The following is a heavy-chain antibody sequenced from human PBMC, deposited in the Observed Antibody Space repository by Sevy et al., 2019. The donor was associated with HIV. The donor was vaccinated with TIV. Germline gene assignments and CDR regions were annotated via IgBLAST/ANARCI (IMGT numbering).Heavy chain of an antibody. Sequence: GGSLRLSCAASGFSFSSYWMSWVRQAPGKGLEWVANIKQDGSEQYYVDSVKGRFTISRDNAKNSLDLQMNSLRAEDTALYHCATDLFSGTNFWGQGTLVTVSS. CDR1: GFSFSSYW. J-gene: IGHJ4*02. V-gene: IGHV3-7*01. CDR3: ATDLFSGTNF. CDR2: IKQDGSEQ. D-gene: IGHD3-3*01.